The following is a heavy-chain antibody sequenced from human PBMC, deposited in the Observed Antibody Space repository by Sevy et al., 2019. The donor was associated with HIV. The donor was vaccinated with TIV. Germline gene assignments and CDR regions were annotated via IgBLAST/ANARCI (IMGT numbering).Heavy chain of an antibody. CDR1: GFSLSAYW. D-gene: IGHD3-22*01. CDR3: VRAMASVDSY. V-gene: IGHV3-7*01. CDR2: INQDGSTT. Sequence: GGCLRLSCDASGFSLSAYWMLCVRQAPGKGLEWVANINQDGSTTYYANSVRGRFTISRDNAKNLLFLHLSALRAEDTALYYCVRAMASVDSYWGQGTLVTVSS. J-gene: IGHJ4*02.